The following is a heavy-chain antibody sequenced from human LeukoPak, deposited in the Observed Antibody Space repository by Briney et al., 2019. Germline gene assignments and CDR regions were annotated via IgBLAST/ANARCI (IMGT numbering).Heavy chain of an antibody. CDR3: ARDRQWFGELSTSGFDP. CDR1: GGTFSSYA. Sequence: SVKVSCKASGGTFSSYAISWVRQAPGQGLEWMGGIIPIFGTANYAQKFQGRVTITADESTSTAYMELSSLRSEDTAVYYCARDRQWFGELSTSGFDPWGQGTLVTVSS. CDR2: IIPIFGTA. J-gene: IGHJ5*02. D-gene: IGHD3-10*01. V-gene: IGHV1-69*13.